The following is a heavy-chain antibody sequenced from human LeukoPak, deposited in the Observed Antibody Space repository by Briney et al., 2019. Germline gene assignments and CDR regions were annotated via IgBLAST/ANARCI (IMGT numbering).Heavy chain of an antibody. CDR2: ISSSGSFI. CDR1: GFTFSSYS. Sequence: PGGSLRLSCAASGFTFSSYSMNWVRQAPGKGLEWVSSISSSGSFISYADSVKGRFTISRDNAKNSLYLRMNSLRAEDTAVYYCARGLDGYKVDYWGQGTLVTVSS. V-gene: IGHV3-21*01. J-gene: IGHJ4*02. D-gene: IGHD5-24*01. CDR3: ARGLDGYKVDY.